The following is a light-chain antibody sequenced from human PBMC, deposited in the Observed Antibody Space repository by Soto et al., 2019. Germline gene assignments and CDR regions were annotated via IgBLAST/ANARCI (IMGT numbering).Light chain of an antibody. CDR2: WAS. CDR3: QQYYSIPLT. Sequence: DIVMTQSPDSLAVSLGERATINCKSSQSVLYSSNNKNYLAWYQQKPGQPPKLLISWASTRESGVPDRFSGSGSGTEFTLTISSLQAEDVAVYFCQQYYSIPLTFGGGTEVEIK. V-gene: IGKV4-1*01. J-gene: IGKJ4*01. CDR1: QSVLYSSNNKNY.